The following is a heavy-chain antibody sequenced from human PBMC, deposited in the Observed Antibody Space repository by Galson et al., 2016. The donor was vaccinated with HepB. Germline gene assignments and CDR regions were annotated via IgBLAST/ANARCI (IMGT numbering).Heavy chain of an antibody. CDR3: AARTTDYGGVGRLHF. CDR2: VGDDGSNK. Sequence: SLRLSCAASGFTFSNYGMHWVRQAPGKGLEWVAVVGDDGSNKYYGDSVKGRFTISRDNSGNTVYLQMNTLSPEGTAVYYCAARTTDYGGVGRLHFWGQGTLVTVSS. CDR1: GFTFSNYG. V-gene: IGHV3-33*01. J-gene: IGHJ4*02. D-gene: IGHD4-23*01.